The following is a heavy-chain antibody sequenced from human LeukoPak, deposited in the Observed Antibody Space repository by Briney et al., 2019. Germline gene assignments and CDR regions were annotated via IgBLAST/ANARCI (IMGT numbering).Heavy chain of an antibody. CDR2: INPNSGGT. J-gene: IGHJ4*02. CDR3: ARVGHYYDSSGYYTFDF. V-gene: IGHV1-2*02. Sequence: ASVKVSCKASGYTFTDHYLHWVRQAPGQGLEWLGWINPNSGGTNNAQKFQGRVTMTRDTSISTAYMELSRLRSGDTAVYYCARVGHYYDSSGYYTFDFWGQGTLVTVSS. CDR1: GYTFTDHY. D-gene: IGHD3-22*01.